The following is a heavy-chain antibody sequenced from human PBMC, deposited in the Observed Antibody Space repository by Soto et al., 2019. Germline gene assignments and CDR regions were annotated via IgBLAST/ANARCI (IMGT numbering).Heavy chain of an antibody. J-gene: IGHJ6*02. CDR3: ATVIAVAGTNYYGMDV. D-gene: IGHD6-19*01. CDR1: GDDITCYY. Sequence: APAKVSCKACGDDITCYYLCSVLQAPGQGLEWVGIINPSGGSTSYAQKFQGRVTMTRDTSTSTVYMELSSLRSEDTAVYYCATVIAVAGTNYYGMDVWGQGSTVTVSS. V-gene: IGHV1-46*01. CDR2: INPSGGST.